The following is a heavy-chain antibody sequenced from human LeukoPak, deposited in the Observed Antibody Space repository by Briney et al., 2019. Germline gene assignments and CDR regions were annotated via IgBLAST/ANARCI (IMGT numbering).Heavy chain of an antibody. V-gene: IGHV3-11*01. CDR3: ARSGTVVVVAANGYFDY. CDR1: GFTFSDYY. D-gene: IGHD2-15*01. J-gene: IGHJ4*02. Sequence: PGGSLRLSCAASGFTFSDYYMSWLRQAPGKGLEWVSYISSSGSTIYYADSVKGRFTIPRDNAKNSLYLQMNSLRAEDTAVYYCARSGTVVVVAANGYFDYWGQGTLVTVSS. CDR2: ISSSGSTI.